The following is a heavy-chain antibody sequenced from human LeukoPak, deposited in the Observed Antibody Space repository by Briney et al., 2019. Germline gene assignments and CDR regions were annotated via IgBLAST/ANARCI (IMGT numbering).Heavy chain of an antibody. J-gene: IGHJ3*02. V-gene: IGHV3-23*01. D-gene: IGHD3-10*01. CDR2: ISGSGGST. CDR3: AKDDTMVRGPPFAFDI. Sequence: QPGGSLRLSCAASGFTFNTYDMSWVRQAPGKGLEWVSAISGSGGSTYYADSVKGRFTISRDNSKNTLYLQMNSLRAEDTTVYYCAKDDTMVRGPPFAFDIWGQGTMVTVSS. CDR1: GFTFNTYD.